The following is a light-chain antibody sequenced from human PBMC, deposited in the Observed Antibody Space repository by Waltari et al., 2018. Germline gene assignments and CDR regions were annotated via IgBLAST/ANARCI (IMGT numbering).Light chain of an antibody. Sequence: QSALTQPRSVSGSPGTSVTISCTGTSSDVGGYNYFSWYQHHPGKAPKLMIYEVSKRPSGVPDRFSGSQSGSTASLTVSGLQAEDEADYYCSSYAGNNVYVFGSGTKVTVL. CDR1: SSDVGGYNY. J-gene: IGLJ1*01. V-gene: IGLV2-11*01. CDR3: SSYAGNNVYV. CDR2: EVS.